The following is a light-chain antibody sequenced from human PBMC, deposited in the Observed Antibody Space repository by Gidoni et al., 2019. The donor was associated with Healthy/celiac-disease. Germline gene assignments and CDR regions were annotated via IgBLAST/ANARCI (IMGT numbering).Light chain of an antibody. V-gene: IGLV2-11*01. CDR1: SSDVGGYNY. CDR3: CAYAGSYTLV. J-gene: IGLJ2*01. Sequence: IPCTGTSSDVGGYNYVSWYQQHPGKAPKLMIYDVSKRPSGVPDRFSGSKSGNTASLTITGLQAEDEADYYCCAYAGSYTLVFGGGTKLTVL. CDR2: DVS.